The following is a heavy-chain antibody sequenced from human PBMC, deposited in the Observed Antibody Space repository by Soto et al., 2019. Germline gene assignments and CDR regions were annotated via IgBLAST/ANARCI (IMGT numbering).Heavy chain of an antibody. D-gene: IGHD2-15*01. CDR3: AQVRGVVALDGYFDC. CDR2: ISIKPNNYAT. CDR1: GFTFHGST. V-gene: IGHV3-73*01. Sequence: GESLKISCVGSGFTFHGSTMHWVRQASGKGLEWIGLISIKPNNYATVYAASVTGRFTISRDNSKNTLYLQMNSLRAEDTAVYFCAQVRGVVALDGYFDCWGQGTLVTVSS. J-gene: IGHJ4*02.